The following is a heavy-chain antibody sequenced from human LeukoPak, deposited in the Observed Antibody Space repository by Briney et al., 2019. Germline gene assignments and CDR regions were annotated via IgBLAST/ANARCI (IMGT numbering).Heavy chain of an antibody. V-gene: IGHV1-69*05. CDR3: ARAFGDSRKDDAFDI. J-gene: IGHJ3*02. CDR1: GGTFSSYA. Sequence: SVKVSCKASGGTFSSYAIRWVRQAPGQGLEWMGRSIPIFGTANYAQKFQGRVTITTDESTSTAYMELSSLRSEDTAVYYCARAFGDSRKDDAFDIWGQGTMVTVSS. CDR2: SIPIFGTA. D-gene: IGHD3-22*01.